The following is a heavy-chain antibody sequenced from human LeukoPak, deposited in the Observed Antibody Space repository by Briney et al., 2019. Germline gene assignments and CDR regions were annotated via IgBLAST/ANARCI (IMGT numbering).Heavy chain of an antibody. CDR1: GVSISRYY. D-gene: IGHD2-15*01. Sequence: SETLSLPCTVSGVSISRYYWSWIRQPAGKGLEWIGRIYSSGTTNYNPSLKSRVTMSVDTSKNQLSLRLSPVTAADTAVYYCARDGRDCSGGSCFDWGQGTLVTVSS. CDR2: IYSSGTT. CDR3: ARDGRDCSGGSCFD. V-gene: IGHV4-4*07. J-gene: IGHJ4*02.